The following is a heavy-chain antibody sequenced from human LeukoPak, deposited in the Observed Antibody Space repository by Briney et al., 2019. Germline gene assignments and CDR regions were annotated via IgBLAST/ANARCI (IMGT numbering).Heavy chain of an antibody. CDR2: IIPIFGTA. CDR3: ARDSGSSWYRNEGYYFDY. D-gene: IGHD6-13*01. V-gene: IGHV1-69*05. Sequence: ASVKVSCKASGGTFSSYAISWVRQAPGQGLEWMGRIIPIFGTANYAQKFQGRVTITTDESTSTAYMELSSLRSEDTAVYYCARDSGSSWYRNEGYYFDYWGQGTLVTVSS. J-gene: IGHJ4*02. CDR1: GGTFSSYA.